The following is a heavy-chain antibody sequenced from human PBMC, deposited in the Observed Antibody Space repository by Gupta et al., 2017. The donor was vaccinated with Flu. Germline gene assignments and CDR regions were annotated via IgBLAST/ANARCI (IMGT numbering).Heavy chain of an antibody. CDR2: INAGNGNT. J-gene: IGHJ5*02. CDR1: GYTFTSYA. Sequence: QVQLVQSGAEVKKPGASVKVSCKASGYTFTSYAMHWVRQAPGQRLEWMGWINAGNGNTKYSQKFQGRVTITRDTSASTAYMELSSLRSEDTAVYYCARAPPYSSSWHENSGSYYEAEENWFDPWGQGTLVTVSS. D-gene: IGHD1-26*01. CDR3: ARAPPYSSSWHENSGSYYEAEENWFDP. V-gene: IGHV1-3*01.